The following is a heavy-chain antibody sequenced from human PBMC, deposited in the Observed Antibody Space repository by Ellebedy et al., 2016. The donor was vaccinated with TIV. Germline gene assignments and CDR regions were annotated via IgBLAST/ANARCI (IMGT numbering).Heavy chain of an antibody. D-gene: IGHD3-16*01. CDR1: GGSISSGGYS. Sequence: SETLSLTCAVSGGSISSGGYSWSWIRQPPGKGLEWIGYIYHSGGTYYNPSLKSRVTISVDRSKNQFSLKLSSVTAADTAVYYCARDRYEGDHWYFDLWGRGTPITVSS. J-gene: IGHJ2*01. V-gene: IGHV4-30-2*01. CDR3: ARDRYEGDHWYFDL. CDR2: IYHSGGT.